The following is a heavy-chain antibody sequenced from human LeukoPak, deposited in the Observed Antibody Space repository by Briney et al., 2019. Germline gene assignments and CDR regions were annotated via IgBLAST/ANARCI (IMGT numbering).Heavy chain of an antibody. J-gene: IGHJ6*03. Sequence: SETLSLTCTVSGGSISSSSYYWGWIRQPPGKGLAWIGGIYYSGSTYYNPSLKSRVTISVDTSKNQFSLKLSSVTAADTAVYYCARGDSSSWYWRYYYYMDVWGKGTTVTVSS. D-gene: IGHD6-13*01. V-gene: IGHV4-39*07. CDR2: IYYSGST. CDR1: GGSISSSSYY. CDR3: ARGDSSSWYWRYYYYMDV.